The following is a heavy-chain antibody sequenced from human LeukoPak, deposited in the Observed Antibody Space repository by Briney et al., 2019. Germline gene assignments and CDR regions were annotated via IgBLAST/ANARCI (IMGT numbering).Heavy chain of an antibody. D-gene: IGHD5-12*01. J-gene: IGHJ4*02. Sequence: GGSLRLSCTASGFTFSHVWMNWVRQAPGKGLEWVANIKEDGSEKYYLDSVKGRFTISRDNAKKSLYLEMNSLRAEDTAVYYCARVMWMGWYFDSWGQGTLVTVSS. CDR2: IKEDGSEK. V-gene: IGHV3-7*01. CDR1: GFTFSHVW. CDR3: ARVMWMGWYFDS.